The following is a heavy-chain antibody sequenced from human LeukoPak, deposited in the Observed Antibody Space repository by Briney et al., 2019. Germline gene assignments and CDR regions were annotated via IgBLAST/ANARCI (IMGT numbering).Heavy chain of an antibody. CDR1: GFNFNNYW. CDR2: IKDDGSEE. D-gene: IGHD6-19*01. CDR3: AKDNRRHYTSGPNPDSLH. J-gene: IGHJ4*02. Sequence: PGGSLRLSCAASGFNFNNYWMSWLRQAPGKGLEWVANIKDDGSEEYYVDSVKGGFTISRDNAKNSLYLQMNSLRVEDTAFYYCAKDNRRHYTSGPNPDSLHWGQGALVTVSS. V-gene: IGHV3-7*03.